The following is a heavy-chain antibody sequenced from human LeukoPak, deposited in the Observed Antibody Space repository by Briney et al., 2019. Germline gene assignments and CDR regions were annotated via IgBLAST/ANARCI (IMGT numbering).Heavy chain of an antibody. CDR2: IFHNGST. V-gene: IGHV4-38-2*01. Sequence: SETLSLTCAVPGYSISSGYYWGWVRQPPGEGLEWFGGIFHNGSTYYNPSLKSRVTISVDTSKNQFSLKLSSVTAADTAVYYCARASGLGGSSSGAWGAIFDYWGQGTLVTVSS. D-gene: IGHD1-26*01. CDR1: GYSISSGYY. J-gene: IGHJ4*02. CDR3: ARASGLGGSSSGAWGAIFDY.